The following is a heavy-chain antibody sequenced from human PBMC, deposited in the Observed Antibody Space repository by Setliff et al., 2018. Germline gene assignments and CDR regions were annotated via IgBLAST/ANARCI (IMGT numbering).Heavy chain of an antibody. CDR2: IWDDGGNK. Sequence: GGSLRLSCAASGFTFSSYRMHWVRQAPGKGLEWVAAIWDDGGNKYHADSVKGRFTVSRDNSKNTLYLQMNSLRPEDTAVYYCARTCSGSGCYAGLESWGQGTPVTVSS. CDR3: ARTCSGSGCYAGLES. J-gene: IGHJ4*02. CDR1: GFTFSSYR. V-gene: IGHV3-33*08. D-gene: IGHD2-15*01.